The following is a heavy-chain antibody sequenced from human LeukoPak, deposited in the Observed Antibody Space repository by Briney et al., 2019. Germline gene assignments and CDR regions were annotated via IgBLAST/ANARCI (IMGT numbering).Heavy chain of an antibody. CDR3: ATGGLGFLADEIPLGDYFDY. V-gene: IGHV1-2*02. Sequence: ASVKVSCKASGYTFTGYYMHWVRQAPGQGLEWMGWINPNSGGTNYAQKFQGRVTMTRDTSISTAYMELSGLRSDDTAVYYCATGGLGFLADEIPLGDYFDYWGQGTLVTVSS. CDR2: INPNSGGT. D-gene: IGHD3-3*01. J-gene: IGHJ4*02. CDR1: GYTFTGYY.